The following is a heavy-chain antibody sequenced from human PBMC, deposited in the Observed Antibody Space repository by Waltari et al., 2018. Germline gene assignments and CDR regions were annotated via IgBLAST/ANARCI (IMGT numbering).Heavy chain of an antibody. CDR2: TYHSGTT. Sequence: QVQLRESGPGLVKPSQTLSLTFRVSGGSVSSVLTYWSWIRQSPGKGLEWIGYTYHSGTTYYNPSLRGRLTLSVDTSNYQSSLKLTSVTAADTAVYYCARVVKYYDSFGFPSDYMDVWGKGTTVIVSS. J-gene: IGHJ6*03. CDR3: ARVVKYYDSFGFPSDYMDV. D-gene: IGHD3-22*01. CDR1: GGSVSSVLTY. V-gene: IGHV4-30-4*08.